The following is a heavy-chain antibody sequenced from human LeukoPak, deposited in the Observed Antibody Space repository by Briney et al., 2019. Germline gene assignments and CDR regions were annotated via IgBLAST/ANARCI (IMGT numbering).Heavy chain of an antibody. V-gene: IGHV4-38-2*02. D-gene: IGHD6-19*01. Sequence: LETLSLTCIVSGYSISSSYYWGWIRQPPGKGLEWIGSIYHSGSTYYNPSLKSRVTISVDMSKNQFALKLSSVTAADTAVYYCARTPTAAVAGSFFDYWGQGTLVTVSS. CDR2: IYHSGST. CDR3: ARTPTAAVAGSFFDY. CDR1: GYSISSSYY. J-gene: IGHJ4*02.